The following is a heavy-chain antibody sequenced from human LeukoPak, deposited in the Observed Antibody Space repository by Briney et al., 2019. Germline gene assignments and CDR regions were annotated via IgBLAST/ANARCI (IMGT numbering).Heavy chain of an antibody. D-gene: IGHD3-10*01. CDR1: GFIFSKYT. V-gene: IGHV3-23*01. J-gene: IGHJ4*02. CDR3: AKDDAWLRFGE. CDR2: IGGSGGKT. Sequence: GGTLRLSCAASGFIFSKYTMSWVRQAPGKGLEGVSAIGGSGGKTFYAESVKGRFTISRDNSKNTLYLEVISLTAEDTAVYYCAKDDAWLRFGEWSQGTLVTVSS.